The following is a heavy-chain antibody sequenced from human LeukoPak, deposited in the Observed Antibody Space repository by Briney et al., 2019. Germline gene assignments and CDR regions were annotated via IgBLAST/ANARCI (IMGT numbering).Heavy chain of an antibody. CDR2: ISWNSGTV. Sequence: GRSLRLSCAASGFTFDDYGMHWVRQAPGKGLEWVSGISWNSGTVVYADSVRGRFTISRDDAKNSVYLQMNSLKAEDTALYYCAKGGYSSGWYGDHWGQGTLVTVSS. D-gene: IGHD6-19*01. V-gene: IGHV3-9*01. J-gene: IGHJ4*02. CDR1: GFTFDDYG. CDR3: AKGGYSSGWYGDH.